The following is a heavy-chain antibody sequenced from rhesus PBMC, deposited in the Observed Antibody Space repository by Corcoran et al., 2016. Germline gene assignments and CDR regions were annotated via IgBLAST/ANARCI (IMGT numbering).Heavy chain of an antibody. V-gene: IGHV2-95*01. CDR1: GFPIATTGTG. D-gene: IGHD5-24*01. Sequence: QVTLKESGPALVKPTQTLTLTCTFSGFPIATTGTGVGWIRQPHGKALEWLESIFWNESKWYGTSLKTRLSISKDTSKNQVVLTMTNMDPADTATYYCARVPRYSGYASADYWGPGVLVTVSS. CDR3: ARVPRYSGYASADY. J-gene: IGHJ4*01. CDR2: IFWNESK.